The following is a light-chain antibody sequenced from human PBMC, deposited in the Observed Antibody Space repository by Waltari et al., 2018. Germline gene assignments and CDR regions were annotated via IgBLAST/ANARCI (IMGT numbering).Light chain of an antibody. CDR3: QQYNSYSFT. CDR2: KAS. CDR1: QTIGNW. Sequence: IQMPQSPSTLSASVGDRVTITCRASQTIGNWLAWYQQKPGKAPKLLIYKASSLQSGVPSRFSGSGSGTEFTLTISSLQPDDFATYYCQQYNSYSFTFGPGTTVDIK. V-gene: IGKV1-5*03. J-gene: IGKJ3*01.